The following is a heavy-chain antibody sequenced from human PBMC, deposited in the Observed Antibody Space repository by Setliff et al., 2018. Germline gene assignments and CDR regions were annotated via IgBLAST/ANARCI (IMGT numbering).Heavy chain of an antibody. D-gene: IGHD3-10*01. CDR2: INPSGGST. V-gene: IGHV1-2*04. CDR1: GGTFSSYA. CDR3: ARGTLWFGEPYYGMDV. J-gene: IGHJ6*02. Sequence: ASVKVSCKASGGTFSSYAISWVRQAPGQGLEWMGIINPSGGSTSYAQKFQGWVTMTRDTSISTAYMELSRLRSDDTAVYYCARGTLWFGEPYYGMDVWGQGTTVTVSS.